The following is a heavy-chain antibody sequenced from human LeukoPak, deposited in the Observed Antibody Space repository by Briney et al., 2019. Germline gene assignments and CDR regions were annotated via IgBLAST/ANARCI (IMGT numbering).Heavy chain of an antibody. CDR2: IYYSGTT. CDR3: ARGDPAGLFDS. D-gene: IGHD3-10*01. CDR1: GGSISSYY. V-gene: IGHV4-59*01. Sequence: KASETLPLTCTVSGGSISSYYWSWIRQPPGKGLEWIGYIYYSGTTNSNPSLESRVTVSVDTSKKYCSLKLTSVTAADTAVYFCARGDPAGLFDSWGQGHLVTVSS. J-gene: IGHJ4*02.